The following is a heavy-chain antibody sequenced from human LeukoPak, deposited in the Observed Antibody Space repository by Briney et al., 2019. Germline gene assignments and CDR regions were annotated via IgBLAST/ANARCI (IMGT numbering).Heavy chain of an antibody. V-gene: IGHV3-21*01. CDR3: ARVPLLRFLDAFDI. D-gene: IGHD3-3*01. J-gene: IGHJ3*02. CDR1: GFTFSSCS. Sequence: PGGSLRLSCAASGFTFSSCSMNWVRQAPGKGLEWVSSISSSSSYIYYADSVKGRFTISRDNAKNSLYLQMNSLRAEDTAVYYCARVPLLRFLDAFDIWGQGTMVTVSS. CDR2: ISSSSSYI.